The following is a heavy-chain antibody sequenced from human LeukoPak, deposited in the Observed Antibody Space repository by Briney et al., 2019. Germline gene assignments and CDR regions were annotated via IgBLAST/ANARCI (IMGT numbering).Heavy chain of an antibody. CDR3: AREYCSSTSCYDY. Sequence: SETLSLTCTVSGGSISSGGYYWSWIRQPPGKGLEWIGYIYHSGSTYYNPSLKSRVTISVDRSKNQFSLKLSSVTAADTAVYYCAREYCSSTSCYDYWGQGTLVTVSS. V-gene: IGHV4-30-2*01. J-gene: IGHJ4*02. CDR1: GGSISSGGYY. D-gene: IGHD2-2*01. CDR2: IYHSGST.